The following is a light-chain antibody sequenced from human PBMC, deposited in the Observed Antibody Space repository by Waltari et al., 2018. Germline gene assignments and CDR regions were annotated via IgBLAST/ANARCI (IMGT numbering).Light chain of an antibody. J-gene: IGKJ1*01. CDR3: QQYDNYWT. CDR2: RAS. CDR1: QSITNW. V-gene: IGKV1-5*03. Sequence: DIQMTQSPSTLSASVGDRVTITCRASQSITNWLAWYQQKPGKAPKLLIYRASNLESGVPSRFSGSGSGTEFTLTISSLQPDDFETYYCQQYDNYWTFGQGTKVEIK.